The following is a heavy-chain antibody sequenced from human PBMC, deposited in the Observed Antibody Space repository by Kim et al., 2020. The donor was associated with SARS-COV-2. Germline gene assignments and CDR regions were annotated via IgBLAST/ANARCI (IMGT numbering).Heavy chain of an antibody. Sequence: GGSLRLSCAASGFTFSSYSMNWVRQAPGKGLEWVSSISSSSSYIYYADSVKGRFTISRDNAKNSLYLQMNSLRAEDTAVYYCARRCGGDCYSTNAFDIWGQGTMVTVSS. CDR1: GFTFSSYS. J-gene: IGHJ3*02. D-gene: IGHD2-21*01. V-gene: IGHV3-21*01. CDR2: ISSSSSYI. CDR3: ARRCGGDCYSTNAFDI.